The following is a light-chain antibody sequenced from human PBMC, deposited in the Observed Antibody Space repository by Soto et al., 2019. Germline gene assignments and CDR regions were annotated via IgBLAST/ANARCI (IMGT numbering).Light chain of an antibody. CDR1: QSVSSSY. J-gene: IGKJ2*01. V-gene: IGKV3-20*01. CDR2: VAS. Sequence: EIVLTQSPGTLSLSPGERATLSCRASQSVSSSYLAWYQHKPGQAPSLLIYVASSRSTGIPDRFSGSGSGTDFTLTISRLEPEDFAVYYGQQYGSSPHSFGQGTKLEI. CDR3: QQYGSSPHS.